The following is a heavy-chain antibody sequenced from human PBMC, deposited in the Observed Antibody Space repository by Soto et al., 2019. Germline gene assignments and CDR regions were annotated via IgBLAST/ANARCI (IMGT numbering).Heavy chain of an antibody. V-gene: IGHV2-5*02. D-gene: IGHD2-15*01. CDR3: AHRPSYCSGCSCYSGFDY. Sequence: QITLKESGPTLVKPTQTLTLTCTFSGFSLSTSGVGVGWIRQPPGKALEWLALIYWDDDKRYSPSLKSRLTISKDSPKNPVVLTMTNIVPVDTATYYCAHRPSYCSGCSCYSGFDYCGKGTLVTV. CDR1: GFSLSTSGVG. CDR2: IYWDDDK. J-gene: IGHJ4*02.